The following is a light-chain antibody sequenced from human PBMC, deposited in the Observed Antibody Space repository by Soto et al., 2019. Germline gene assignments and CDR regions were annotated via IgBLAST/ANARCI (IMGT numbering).Light chain of an antibody. CDR2: AAS. Sequence: IQMTQSPSSLYASVGDRVTITCRASQTINRYLSWYQQKPGKAPNLLISAASTLQAGVPSRFSGSESGTEFTLTISSLQPEDFATYYCQQTYSSPWTFGQGTKVDIK. J-gene: IGKJ1*01. CDR1: QTINRY. CDR3: QQTYSSPWT. V-gene: IGKV1-39*01.